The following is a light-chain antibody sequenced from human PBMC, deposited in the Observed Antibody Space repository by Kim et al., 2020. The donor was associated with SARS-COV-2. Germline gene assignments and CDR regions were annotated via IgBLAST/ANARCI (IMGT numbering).Light chain of an antibody. CDR2: NND. Sequence: QSVLTQPPSASGTPGQEISISCSGTSSNVGVNSVSWYKQLPGQAPQLLIHNNDQRPSGVPDRFSASKSVTSASLAISGLQSEDEADYYCASWDDSQNGLVVFGGGTKVTVL. CDR1: SSNVGVNS. CDR3: ASWDDSQNGLVV. V-gene: IGLV1-44*01. J-gene: IGLJ2*01.